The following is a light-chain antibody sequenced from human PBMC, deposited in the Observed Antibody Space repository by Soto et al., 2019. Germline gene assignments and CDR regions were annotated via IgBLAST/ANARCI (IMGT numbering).Light chain of an antibody. CDR2: EVS. J-gene: IGLJ1*01. V-gene: IGLV2-14*01. Sequence: QSALAQPSSVSGSPGQSITISCTGTSTDGGGYNYVSWYQHHPGKGPKLIIYEVSNRPSGASDRFSGSKSGNKASLIISNLEAEDESDYYCGSYTSTDTPFVFGTGTKVTVL. CDR1: STDGGGYNY. CDR3: GSYTSTDTPFV.